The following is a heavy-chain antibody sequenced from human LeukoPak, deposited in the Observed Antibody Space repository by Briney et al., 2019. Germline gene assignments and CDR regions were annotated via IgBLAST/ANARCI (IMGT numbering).Heavy chain of an antibody. V-gene: IGHV1-69*02. D-gene: IGHD2-15*01. CDR3: ARPGRCSGGSCYYYGMDV. J-gene: IGHJ6*02. Sequence: SVKVSCKASGYTFTGYYMHWVRQAPGQGLEWMGRIIPILGIANYAQKFQGRVTITADKSTSTAYMELSSLRSEDTAVYYCARPGRCSGGSCYYYGMDVWGQGTTVTVSS. CDR2: IIPILGIA. CDR1: GYTFTGYY.